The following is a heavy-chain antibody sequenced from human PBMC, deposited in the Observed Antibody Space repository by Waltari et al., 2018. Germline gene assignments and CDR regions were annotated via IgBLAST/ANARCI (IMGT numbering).Heavy chain of an antibody. CDR1: GYSFTSYW. V-gene: IGHV5-51*01. D-gene: IGHD1-26*01. CDR2: IYPGDSEP. J-gene: IGHJ3*02. Sequence: EVQLVQSGAEVKKPGESLKISCKGSGYSFTSYWIGWVRQMPGKGLAWMGNIYPGDSEPRYSPSFQGQVTISADKSISTAYLQWSSLKASDTAMYYCARPEKWELMAFDIWGQGTMVTVSS. CDR3: ARPEKWELMAFDI.